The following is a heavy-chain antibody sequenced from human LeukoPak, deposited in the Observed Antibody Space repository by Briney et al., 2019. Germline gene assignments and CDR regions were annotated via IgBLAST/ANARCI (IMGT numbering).Heavy chain of an antibody. D-gene: IGHD4-17*01. CDR3: AHYGDYRFLYYFAH. Sequence: ESGPTRLNPTQTLTLTSTFSGFALTTSGVGVGWIRQPPGKPLEWLALIYWDNNQLYSPSLRSRLTIAKDTSKNQVVLTMTNMDPADTATSSCAHYGDYRFLYYFAHWGQGTPVTVSS. J-gene: IGHJ4*02. V-gene: IGHV2-5*02. CDR1: GFALTTSGVG. CDR2: IYWDNNQ.